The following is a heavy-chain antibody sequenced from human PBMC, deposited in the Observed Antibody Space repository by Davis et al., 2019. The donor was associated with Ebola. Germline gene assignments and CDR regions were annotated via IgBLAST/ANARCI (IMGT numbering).Heavy chain of an antibody. V-gene: IGHV3-21*04. CDR1: GFTFSSYS. CDR2: ISSSSSYI. CDR3: AKGREYTNYYYYAMDV. Sequence: GGSLRLSCAASGFTFSSYSMNWVRQAPGKGLEWVSSISSSSSYIYYADSVKGRFTISRDNSKNTLLLQMNSLRVEDTAIYYCAKGREYTNYYYYAMDVWGQGTTVTVSS. J-gene: IGHJ6*02. D-gene: IGHD2/OR15-2a*01.